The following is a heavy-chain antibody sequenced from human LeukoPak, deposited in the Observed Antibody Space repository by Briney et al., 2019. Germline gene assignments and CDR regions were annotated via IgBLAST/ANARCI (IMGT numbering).Heavy chain of an antibody. D-gene: IGHD6-19*01. CDR1: GFTFSSYT. V-gene: IGHV3-23*01. J-gene: IGHJ4*02. CDR3: AKSEEAGSDY. Sequence: GGSLRLSCIASGFTFSSYTMSWVRRAPGKGLEWVSSINGGGDSATYADSVKGRFTISRDNSKNTLYLQMNSLRAEDTAVYYCAKSEEAGSDYWGQGTLVTVSS. CDR2: INGGGDSA.